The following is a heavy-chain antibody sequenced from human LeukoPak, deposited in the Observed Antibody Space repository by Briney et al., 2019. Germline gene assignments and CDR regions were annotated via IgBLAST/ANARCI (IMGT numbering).Heavy chain of an antibody. D-gene: IGHD2-2*01. CDR2: IYTSGST. V-gene: IGHV4-4*07. CDR3: ARDWLGYCSSTSCHAFDI. J-gene: IGHJ3*02. Sequence: SETLSLTCTVSGGSISSYYWSWIRQPAGKGLEWIGRIYTSGSTNYNPSLKSRVTISVDTSKNQFSLKLSSVTAADTAVYYCARDWLGYCSSTSCHAFDIWGQGTMVTVSS. CDR1: GGSISSYY.